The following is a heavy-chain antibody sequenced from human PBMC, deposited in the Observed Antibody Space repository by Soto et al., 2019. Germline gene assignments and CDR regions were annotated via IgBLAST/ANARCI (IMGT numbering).Heavy chain of an antibody. CDR1: GYSFTSYW. D-gene: IGHD6-19*01. Sequence: PGASLKISCKGSGYSFTSYWIGCVRQMPGKGLEWMVIIYPGDSDTRYSPSFQGQVTISADKSITTAYLQWSSLKASDTAMYYCASSLGAVAAYFDYCGQGTLVTVSS. CDR3: ASSLGAVAAYFDY. V-gene: IGHV5-51*01. CDR2: IYPGDSDT. J-gene: IGHJ4*02.